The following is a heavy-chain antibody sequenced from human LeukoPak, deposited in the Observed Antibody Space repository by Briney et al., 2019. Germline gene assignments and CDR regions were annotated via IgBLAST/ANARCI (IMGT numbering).Heavy chain of an antibody. J-gene: IGHJ4*02. CDR1: AYTFTDYY. CDR3: ARAYDGSGNLDY. D-gene: IGHD3-22*01. CDR2: IYPNRGGT. Sequence: ASVKVSCKGSAYTFTDYYMHLVRQPPGQGLEWMGWIYPNRGGTNYAQKFQGRVTMTRDTSINTAYMELSRLRSDDTALYYCARAYDGSGNLDYWGQGTLVTVSS. V-gene: IGHV1-2*02.